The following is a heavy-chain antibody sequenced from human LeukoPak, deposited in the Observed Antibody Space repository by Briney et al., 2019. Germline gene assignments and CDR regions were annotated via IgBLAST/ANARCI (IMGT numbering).Heavy chain of an antibody. CDR2: INPSGGST. D-gene: IGHD3-22*01. V-gene: IGHV1-46*03. J-gene: IGHJ6*03. Sequence: ASVKLSCKASGYTFTSYYMNWVRQAPGQGLEWMGIINPSGGSTSYAQKFQGRVTMTRDTTTRTVYMERSRLRSEHTACYCCAREAGDSSGVYYYYYYISVCGKG. CDR1: GYTFTSYY. CDR3: AREAGDSSGVYYYYYYISV.